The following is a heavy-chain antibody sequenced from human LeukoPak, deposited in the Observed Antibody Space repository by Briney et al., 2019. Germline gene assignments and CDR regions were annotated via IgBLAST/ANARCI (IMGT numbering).Heavy chain of an antibody. J-gene: IGHJ6*04. Sequence: GGSLRLSCAASGFTFTTYAMSWVRQAPGKGLEWVSAIRGSGGSTYYADSVKGRFTISRDNSKNTLYLQMNSLRAEDTAVYYCAKAVGPLYYYGMDVWGKGTSVTVSS. CDR1: GFTFTTYA. CDR3: AKAVGPLYYYGMDV. D-gene: IGHD1-26*01. V-gene: IGHV3-23*01. CDR2: IRGSGGST.